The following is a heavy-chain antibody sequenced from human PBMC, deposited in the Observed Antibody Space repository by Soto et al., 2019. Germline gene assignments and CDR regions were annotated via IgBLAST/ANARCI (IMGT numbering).Heavy chain of an antibody. V-gene: IGHV3-48*02. CDR2: ITGSSSVM. CDR3: ARDRGRGSGTYYPIYGLDV. Sequence: EVQLVESGGGFVQPGGSLRLSCAASGFTFSRYSMNWVRQAPGKGLEWVSYITGSSSVMYYADSVKGRFTISRANARNSLHLQMNSLRDEDTAVYYCARDRGRGSGTYYPIYGLDVWGQGTTVTVSS. CDR1: GFTFSRYS. D-gene: IGHD3-10*01. J-gene: IGHJ6*02.